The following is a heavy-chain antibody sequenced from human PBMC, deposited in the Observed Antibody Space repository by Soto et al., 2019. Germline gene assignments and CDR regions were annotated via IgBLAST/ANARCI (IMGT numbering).Heavy chain of an antibody. Sequence: SETLSLTCSVYGGSFSGYYWSWIRQPPGKGLEWIGEINHSGSPNYNPSLKSRVTISVDTSKNQFSLKLSSVTAADTAVYYCARGTKASGWTRKQFDPWGQGTLVSVSA. CDR3: ARGTKASGWTRKQFDP. J-gene: IGHJ5*02. V-gene: IGHV4-34*01. D-gene: IGHD6-19*01. CDR1: GGSFSGYY. CDR2: INHSGSP.